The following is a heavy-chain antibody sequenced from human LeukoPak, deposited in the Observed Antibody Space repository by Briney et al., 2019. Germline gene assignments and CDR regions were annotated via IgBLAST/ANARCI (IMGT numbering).Heavy chain of an antibody. D-gene: IGHD1-14*01. CDR2: VYTSGNT. J-gene: IGHJ5*02. V-gene: IGHV4-4*07. CDR3: ARDPDASVGFDP. CDR1: GGSISTYY. Sequence: SETLSLTCTVSGGSISTYYWSWIRQPAGKGLEWIGRVYTSGNTKYNPSLKSRVTMSVDRSKKQLSLKLSSVTAADTAVYYCARDPDASVGFDPWGQGTLVTVSS.